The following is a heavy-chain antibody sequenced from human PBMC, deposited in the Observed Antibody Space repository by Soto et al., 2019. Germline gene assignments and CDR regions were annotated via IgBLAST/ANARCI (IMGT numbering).Heavy chain of an antibody. CDR2: IYNVGTT. CDR3: ARESPVVPAAMDV. Sequence: GGSLRLSCAASGFTVSSNYMSWVRQAPGKGLEWVSVIYNVGTTYYADSVTGRFTISRDNSRNTLYLQMNSLRAEDTAVYYCARESPVVPAAMDVWGQGTTVTVSS. CDR1: GFTVSSNY. D-gene: IGHD2-2*01. J-gene: IGHJ6*02. V-gene: IGHV3-53*01.